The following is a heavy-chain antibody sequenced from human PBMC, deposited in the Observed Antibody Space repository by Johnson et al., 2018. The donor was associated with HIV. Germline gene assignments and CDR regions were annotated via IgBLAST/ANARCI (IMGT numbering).Heavy chain of an antibody. CDR1: GFTFSSYG. V-gene: IGHV3-30*02. D-gene: IGHD4-17*01. Sequence: QVQLVGSGGGVVQPGGSLRLSCAASGFTFSSYGMHWVRQAPGKGLEWVAFIRYDGANKYYADSVKGRFTISRDNSKNTQHLQMNSRRAADTGGYYCVKGGHGDVGGEAFDIWGQGTMVTVSS. J-gene: IGHJ3*02. CDR3: VKGGHGDVGGEAFDI. CDR2: IRYDGANK.